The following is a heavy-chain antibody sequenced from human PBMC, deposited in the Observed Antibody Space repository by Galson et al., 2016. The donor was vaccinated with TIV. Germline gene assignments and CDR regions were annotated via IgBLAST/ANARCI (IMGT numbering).Heavy chain of an antibody. D-gene: IGHD1-26*01. CDR3: ARSAWELLRSQGFEIGVDNFDY. J-gene: IGHJ4*02. CDR2: ISYDGSNK. CDR1: GFTFSRSA. Sequence: SLRLSCAASGFTFSRSAMHWVRQAPGKGLEWVAIISYDGSNKYYTDSVNGRFTISRDNSKSTLYLLMNSLRAEDTAVYYCARSAWELLRSQGFEIGVDNFDYWGQGTLVTVSS. V-gene: IGHV3-30-3*01.